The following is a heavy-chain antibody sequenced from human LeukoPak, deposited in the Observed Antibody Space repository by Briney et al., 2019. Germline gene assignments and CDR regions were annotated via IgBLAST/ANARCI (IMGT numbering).Heavy chain of an antibody. CDR2: MNPNSGGT. CDR1: GYPFTTYD. J-gene: IGHJ6*02. V-gene: IGHV1-8*01. D-gene: IGHD3-3*01. Sequence: ASVKVSCKASGYPFTTYDINWVRQAPGQGLEWVAWMNPNSGGTVYAQKVQGRVTLARDTSIGTAYMELNSLRSEDTAVYYCARGAIFGVTTWGYGMDVWGQGTTVTVSS. CDR3: ARGAIFGVTTWGYGMDV.